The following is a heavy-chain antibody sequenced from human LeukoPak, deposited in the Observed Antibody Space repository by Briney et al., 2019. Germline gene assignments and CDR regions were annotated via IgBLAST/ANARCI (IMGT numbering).Heavy chain of an antibody. Sequence: PSETLSLTCTVSGGSITNYYWSWIRQPPGKGLEWIGYISYSGSTNYNPSLKSRVTISVDTSKNQFSLKLSSVTAADTAVYYCARRGGSGSLFGGYYFDYWGQGTLVTVSS. J-gene: IGHJ4*02. D-gene: IGHD3-10*01. CDR3: ARRGGSGSLFGGYYFDY. V-gene: IGHV4-59*08. CDR2: ISYSGST. CDR1: GGSITNYY.